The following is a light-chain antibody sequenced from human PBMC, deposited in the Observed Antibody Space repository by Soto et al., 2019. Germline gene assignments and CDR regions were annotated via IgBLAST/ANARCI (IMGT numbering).Light chain of an antibody. CDR1: QNVSSNY. CDR2: GAF. CDR3: QYYRGYDGSSPRYT. J-gene: IGKJ2*01. Sequence: VLTQSPGTLSLSPGERATLSCRASQNVSSNYLAWYQQRPGQAPRLLMYGAFIRATGIPDRISGSGSGTDFTVTISRLEPEDFAVYYCQYYRGYDGSSPRYTFGQGTKLDI. V-gene: IGKV3-20*01.